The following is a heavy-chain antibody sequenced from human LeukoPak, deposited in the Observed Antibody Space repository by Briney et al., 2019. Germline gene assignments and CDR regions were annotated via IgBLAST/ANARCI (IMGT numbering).Heavy chain of an antibody. V-gene: IGHV4-34*01. Sequence: SETLSLTCAVYGGSFSGYYWSWIRQPPGKGLEWIGEINHSGSNNYNPSLKSRVTISVDTSKNQFSLKLSSVTAADTAVYYCARLIARGVADAFDIWCQGTMVTVSS. CDR2: INHSGSN. D-gene: IGHD3-10*01. CDR3: ARLIARGVADAFDI. CDR1: GGSFSGYY. J-gene: IGHJ3*02.